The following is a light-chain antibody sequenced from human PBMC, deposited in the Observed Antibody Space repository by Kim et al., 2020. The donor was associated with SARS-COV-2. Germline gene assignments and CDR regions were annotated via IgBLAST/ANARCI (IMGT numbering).Light chain of an antibody. CDR2: AAS. J-gene: IGKJ2*01. Sequence: DIQMTQSPSSLSASVGDRVTITCRASQTINSYLNWYQQKPGKAPKLLIYAASSLQSGVPSRFSGSGSGADFTLTINSLQPEDFATYYCQQSYSTPYTFGQGTKLEI. CDR1: QTINSY. CDR3: QQSYSTPYT. V-gene: IGKV1-39*01.